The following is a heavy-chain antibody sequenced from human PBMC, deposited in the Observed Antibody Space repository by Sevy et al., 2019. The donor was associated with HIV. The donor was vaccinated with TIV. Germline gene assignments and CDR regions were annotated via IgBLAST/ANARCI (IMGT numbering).Heavy chain of an antibody. J-gene: IGHJ4*02. CDR1: GFTFSNYV. CDR2: IAGSGDNT. Sequence: GGSLRLSCAASGFTFSNYVMSWVRQTPGKGLEWVSSIAGSGDNTYYLDTVKGRFIMSRDNSKNTLYLQMNSLRAEDAAVYSCARRIVGAGGYFDYWGQGTLVTVSS. V-gene: IGHV3-23*01. CDR3: ARRIVGAGGYFDY. D-gene: IGHD1-26*01.